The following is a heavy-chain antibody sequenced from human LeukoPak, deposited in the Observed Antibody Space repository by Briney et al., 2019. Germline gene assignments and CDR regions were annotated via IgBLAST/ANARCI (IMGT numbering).Heavy chain of an antibody. J-gene: IGHJ4*02. CDR2: IIPIFGTA. V-gene: IGHV1-69*06. CDR3: ARARERFGDGYNLGFDY. CDR1: GYTFTSYG. D-gene: IGHD5-24*01. Sequence: SVKVSCKASGYTFTSYGISWVRQAPGQGLEWMGGIIPIFGTANYAQKFQGRVTITADKSTSTAYMELSSLRSEDTAVYYCARARERFGDGYNLGFDYWGQGTLVTVSS.